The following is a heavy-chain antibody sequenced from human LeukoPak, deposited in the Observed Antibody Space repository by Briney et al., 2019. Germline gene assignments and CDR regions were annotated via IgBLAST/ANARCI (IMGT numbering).Heavy chain of an antibody. CDR1: GFTFSSYA. CDR3: ARAGGSDAFDI. CDR2: ISGSGGST. V-gene: IGHV3-23*01. J-gene: IGHJ3*02. D-gene: IGHD6-25*01. Sequence: GGSLRLSCAASGFTFSSYAMSWVRQAPGKGLEWVSAISGSGGSTYYADSVKGRFTISRDNAKNSLYLQMNSLRAEDTAVYYCARAGGSDAFDIWGQGTMVTVSS.